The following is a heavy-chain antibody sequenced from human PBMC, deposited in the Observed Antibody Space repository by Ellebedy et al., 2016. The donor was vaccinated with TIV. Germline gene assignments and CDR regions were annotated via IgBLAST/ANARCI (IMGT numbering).Heavy chain of an antibody. CDR3: SRGIAAVMY. CDR1: AFTFSAYG. J-gene: IGHJ4*02. Sequence: GESLKISCTASAFTFSAYGMHWVRQAPGKGLEWVAVISHDGSKTYYADSVQGRFTISRDNAKNSLYLQLNSLRAEDTAVYYCSRGIAAVMYWGQGSLVTISS. D-gene: IGHD6-13*01. V-gene: IGHV3-30*03. CDR2: ISHDGSKT.